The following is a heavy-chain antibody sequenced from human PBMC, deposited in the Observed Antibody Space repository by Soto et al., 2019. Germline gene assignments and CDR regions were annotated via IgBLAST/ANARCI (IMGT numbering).Heavy chain of an antibody. CDR1: GFTFSDYF. D-gene: IGHD6-6*01. V-gene: IGHV3-11*01. J-gene: IGHJ4*02. CDR3: ARVSSSSLFDY. Sequence: VHLVDSGGGLVKPGGSMSLSCAASGFTFSDYFMTWIRQAPGKGLEWVSYIGSRGSPIYYVDSVKGRFTISRDNAKDSLYLHMNSLRAGDTAVYYCARVSSSSLFDYWGQGTLVTVSS. CDR2: IGSRGSPI.